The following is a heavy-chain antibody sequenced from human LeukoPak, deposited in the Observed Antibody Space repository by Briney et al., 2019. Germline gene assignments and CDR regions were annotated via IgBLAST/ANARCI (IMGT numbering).Heavy chain of an antibody. V-gene: IGHV4-4*07. Sequence: SETLSLTCTVSGGSISSYYWSWIRQPAGKGLEWIGRIYTSGSTNYNPSLKSRVTMSVDTSKNQFSLKLSSVTAADTAVYFCARDPRIKAAGDDNWFDPWGQGTLVSVSS. CDR1: GGSISSYY. CDR2: IYTSGST. J-gene: IGHJ5*02. CDR3: ARDPRIKAAGDDNWFDP. D-gene: IGHD6-13*01.